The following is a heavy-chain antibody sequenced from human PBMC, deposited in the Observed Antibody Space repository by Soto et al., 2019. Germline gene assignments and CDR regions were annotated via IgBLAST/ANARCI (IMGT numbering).Heavy chain of an antibody. CDR3: DREVVRGAIGYFYYGMDV. V-gene: IGHV4-30-4*01. Sequence: SETLSLTCTVSSGSISSGDYYWSWIRQPPGKGLEWIGYIYYSGSTYYNPSLKSRVTISVDTSKNQFSLKLSSVTAADTAVYYCDREVVRGAIGYFYYGMDVWGQGTMVTVSS. CDR1: SGSISSGDYY. D-gene: IGHD2-15*01. CDR2: IYYSGST. J-gene: IGHJ6*02.